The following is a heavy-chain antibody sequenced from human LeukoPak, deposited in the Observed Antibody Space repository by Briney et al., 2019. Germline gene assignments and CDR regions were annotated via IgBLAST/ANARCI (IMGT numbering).Heavy chain of an antibody. Sequence: GRSLRLSCAASGFTFSSYAMHWVRQAPGKGLEWVAYLQYDRTNVQYADSVRGRFTISRDNSKNILYLQMNSLRAEDTAVYYCVCYYDSSGYYNFDYWGQGTLVTDSS. CDR2: LQYDRTNV. J-gene: IGHJ4*02. CDR3: VCYYDSSGYYNFDY. CDR1: GFTFSSYA. V-gene: IGHV3-30*04. D-gene: IGHD3-22*01.